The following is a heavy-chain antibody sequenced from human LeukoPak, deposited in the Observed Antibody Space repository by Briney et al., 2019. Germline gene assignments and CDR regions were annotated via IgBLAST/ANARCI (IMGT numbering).Heavy chain of an antibody. Sequence: ASVNVSFKASGYTFTSYYMHWVRQAPGQGLEWMGIINPSGGSTSYAQKFQGRVTMTRDTSTSTVYMELSSLRSEDTAVYYCAREFMYYGLAAALDYWGQGTLVTVSS. CDR3: AREFMYYGLAAALDY. CDR2: INPSGGST. J-gene: IGHJ4*02. CDR1: GYTFTSYY. D-gene: IGHD6-13*01. V-gene: IGHV1-46*01.